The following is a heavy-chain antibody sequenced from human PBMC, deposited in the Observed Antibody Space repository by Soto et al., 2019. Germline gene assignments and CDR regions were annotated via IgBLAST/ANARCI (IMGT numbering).Heavy chain of an antibody. CDR1: GGSIRSGCYY. CDR2: IFYSGST. V-gene: IGHV4-31*03. J-gene: IGHJ4*02. D-gene: IGHD3-10*01. Sequence: QVQLQASGPGLVKPSQTLSLPCTVSGGSIRSGCYYWSWLRQHPGKGLEWIGSIFYSGSTYYNPSLNSRVTISVDTSKNQFSLKRSSVTAADTAGYYCARGVLHWGQGTLVTVSS. CDR3: ARGVLH.